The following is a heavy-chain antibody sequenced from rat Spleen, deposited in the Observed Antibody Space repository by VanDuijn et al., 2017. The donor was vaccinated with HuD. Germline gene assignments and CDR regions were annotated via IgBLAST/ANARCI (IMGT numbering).Heavy chain of an antibody. CDR1: GFTFSDFP. CDR3: ARAPPYYGFDY. V-gene: IGHV5-29*01. CDR2: ISLDGTRT. D-gene: IGHD1-1*01. J-gene: IGHJ2*01. Sequence: EVQLVKSGGGLVQPGRSLRLSCAASGFTFSDFPMAWVRQAPVTGLEWVATISLDGTRTYHRDSVKGRFTISRDNAKSTLHLQMDSLRSEDTATYYCARAPPYYGFDYWGQGVMVTVSS.